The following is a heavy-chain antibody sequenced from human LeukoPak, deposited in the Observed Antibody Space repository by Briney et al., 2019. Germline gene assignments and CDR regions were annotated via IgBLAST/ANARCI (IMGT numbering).Heavy chain of an antibody. CDR1: GFTFRSYW. J-gene: IGHJ3*01. Sequence: GGSLRLSCAASGFTFRSYWMTWVRRAPGKGLEWVANIKQDGSETSYGDSVKDRFIISRDNAKNPLYLQMNGLRAEDTAVYYCAREDLRAFDFWGQGTMVTVSS. V-gene: IGHV3-7*01. CDR2: IKQDGSET. D-gene: IGHD3-10*01. CDR3: AREDLRAFDF.